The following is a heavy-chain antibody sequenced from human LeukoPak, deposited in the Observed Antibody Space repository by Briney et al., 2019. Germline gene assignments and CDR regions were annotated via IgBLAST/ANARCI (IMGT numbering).Heavy chain of an antibody. V-gene: IGHV4-34*01. D-gene: IGHD6-19*01. Sequence: PSETLSLTCAVYGGSFSGYYWSWIRQPPGKGLEWIGEINHSGSTNYNPSLKSRVTISVDTSKNQFSLKLSSVTAADTAVYYCAGSSGLATNHFDYWGQGTLVTVSS. CDR1: GGSFSGYY. CDR2: INHSGST. J-gene: IGHJ4*02. CDR3: AGSSGLATNHFDY.